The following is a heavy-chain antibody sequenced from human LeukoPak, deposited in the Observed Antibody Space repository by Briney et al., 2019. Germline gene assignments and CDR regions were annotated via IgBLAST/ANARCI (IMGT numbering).Heavy chain of an antibody. Sequence: SETLSLTCTGSAGPISSSSYYWGWIRQPPGKGLEWIGGIYYSGSTYYNPSLKSLITISVDTSTNQFSLKLSSVTAADTAMYYCASSTLIHTYWYFDLWGRGTLVTVSS. CDR3: ASSTLIHTYWYFDL. D-gene: IGHD2-2*01. CDR1: AGPISSSSYY. V-gene: IGHV4-39*01. J-gene: IGHJ2*01. CDR2: IYYSGST.